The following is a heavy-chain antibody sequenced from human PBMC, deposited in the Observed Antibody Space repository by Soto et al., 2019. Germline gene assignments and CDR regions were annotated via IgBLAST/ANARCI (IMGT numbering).Heavy chain of an antibody. V-gene: IGHV1-69*01. Sequence: VSCKASGDSFRSYSLSWVRQAPGQGLEWIGGFIPIFGTPNYAQKFQGRLTISADESTSTVSMDLSSLRSEDTAVYYCAWARGVVDNYYYYGMDVWGQGTTVTVS. CDR2: FIPIFGTP. D-gene: IGHD3-22*01. CDR1: GDSFRSYS. CDR3: AWARGVVDNYYYYGMDV. J-gene: IGHJ6*02.